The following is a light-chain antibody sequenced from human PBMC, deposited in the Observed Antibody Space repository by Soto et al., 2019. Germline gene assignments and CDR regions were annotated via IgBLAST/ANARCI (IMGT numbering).Light chain of an antibody. CDR1: QSVSSSY. CDR2: GAS. J-gene: IGKJ4*01. Sequence: IVLTQSPGTLSLSPGERATLSRRAIQSVSSSYLAWYQQKPGQAPRLLIYGASSRATGIPDRFSGSGSGTDFTLTISRLEPEDFPVYYCQQYGSSPNLTFGGGTQVDIK. V-gene: IGKV3-20*01. CDR3: QQYGSSPNLT.